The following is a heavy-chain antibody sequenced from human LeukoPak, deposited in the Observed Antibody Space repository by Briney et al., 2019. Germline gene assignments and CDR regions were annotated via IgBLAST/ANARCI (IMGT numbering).Heavy chain of an antibody. V-gene: IGHV3-11*04. J-gene: IGHJ6*02. CDR2: ISSSGSTI. D-gene: IGHD6-19*01. CDR1: GFTFSDYY. CDR3: ARDYSSGCHGCYYGMDV. Sequence: AGGSLRLSCAASGFTFSDYYMSWIRQAPGKGLEWVSYISSSGSTIYYADSVKGRFTISRDNAKNSLYLQMNSLRAEDTAVYYCARDYSSGCHGCYYGMDVWGQGTTVTVSS.